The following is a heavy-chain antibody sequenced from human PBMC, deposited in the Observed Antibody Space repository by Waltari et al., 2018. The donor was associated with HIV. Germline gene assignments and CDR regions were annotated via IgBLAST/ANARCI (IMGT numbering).Heavy chain of an antibody. D-gene: IGHD5-12*01. CDR3: ARTSGYDRPFDY. CDR1: GGSISSYY. V-gene: IGHV4-59*01. J-gene: IGHJ4*02. Sequence: QVQLQESGPGLVKPSETLSLTCTVSGGSISSYYWSWIRQPPGKGLEWIGYIYYSGGNNYNPSLKSRVTISVDTSKNQFSLKLSSVTAADTAVYYCARTSGYDRPFDYWGQGTLVTVSS. CDR2: IYYSGGN.